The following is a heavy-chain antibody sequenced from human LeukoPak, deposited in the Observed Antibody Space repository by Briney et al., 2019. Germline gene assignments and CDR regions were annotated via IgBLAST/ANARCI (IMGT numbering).Heavy chain of an antibody. Sequence: GGSLRLSCSASGFAFSSYTMNWVRQAPGKGLEWVALISSSSSYIYYADSVRGRFTISRDNAKNSLYLQMNNLRAEDTALYYRARGGGYSNAYNWFGPWGQGTLVTVSS. CDR2: ISSSSSYI. CDR3: ARGGGYSNAYNWFGP. CDR1: GFAFSSYT. J-gene: IGHJ5*02. D-gene: IGHD5-18*01. V-gene: IGHV3-21*01.